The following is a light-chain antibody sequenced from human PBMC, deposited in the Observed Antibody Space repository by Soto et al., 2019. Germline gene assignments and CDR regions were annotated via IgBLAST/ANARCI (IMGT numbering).Light chain of an antibody. V-gene: IGKV3-15*01. CDR3: QQYNNWPPLT. CDR1: QSVSSN. CDR2: GAS. Sequence: EIVMTQSPATLSVSPGERVTLSCRASQSVSSNLAWYHQKPGQAPRLLIYGASSTATGIPARFSGSGSGTEFTPTISSLQSEDFAVYYCQQYNNWPPLTFGGGTKVEIK. J-gene: IGKJ4*01.